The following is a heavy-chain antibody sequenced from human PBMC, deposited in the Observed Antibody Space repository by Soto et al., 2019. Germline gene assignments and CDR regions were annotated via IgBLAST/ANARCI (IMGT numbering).Heavy chain of an antibody. CDR3: AAALPFLNYDFWSGYPKGMDV. D-gene: IGHD3-3*01. CDR1: GFTFTSSA. J-gene: IGHJ6*02. CDR2: IVVGSGNT. V-gene: IGHV1-58*01. Sequence: ASVKVSCKASGFTFTSSAVQWVRQARGQRLEWIGWIVVGSGNTNYAQKFQERVTITRDMSTSTAYMVLSSLRSEDTAVYYCAAALPFLNYDFWSGYPKGMDVWGQGTTVTVSS.